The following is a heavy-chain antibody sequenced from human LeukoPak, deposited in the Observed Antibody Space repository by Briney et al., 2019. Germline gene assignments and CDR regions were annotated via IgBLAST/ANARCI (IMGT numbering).Heavy chain of an antibody. CDR2: TSQSGSP. Sequence: SETLSLTCAVSGDSISSSNWWSWVRQPPGKGLEWIGETSQSGSPNSNPSLKGRVTISLDKSKNQFSLKLSSVIAADTAVYYCAGARAVAGTDQYYGVDVWGQGTTVTVSS. CDR3: AGARAVAGTDQYYGVDV. CDR1: GDSISSSNW. D-gene: IGHD6-19*01. V-gene: IGHV4-4*02. J-gene: IGHJ6*02.